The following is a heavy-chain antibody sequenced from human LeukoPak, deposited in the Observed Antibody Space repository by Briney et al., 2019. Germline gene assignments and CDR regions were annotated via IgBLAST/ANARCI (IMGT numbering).Heavy chain of an antibody. CDR2: INHSGST. Sequence: SETLSLTCAVYGGSLSGYYWSWIRQPPGKGLEWIGEINHSGSTNYNPSLKSRVTISVDTSKNQFSLKLSSVTAADTAVYYCARGCSSTSCSQPPSYYYYGMDVWGQGTTVTVSS. V-gene: IGHV4-34*01. D-gene: IGHD2-2*01. CDR3: ARGCSSTSCSQPPSYYYYGMDV. J-gene: IGHJ6*02. CDR1: GGSLSGYY.